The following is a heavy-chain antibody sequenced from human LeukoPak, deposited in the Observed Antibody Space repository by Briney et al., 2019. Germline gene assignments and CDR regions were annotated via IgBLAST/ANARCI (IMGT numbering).Heavy chain of an antibody. V-gene: IGHV1-2*02. CDR2: INPNSGGT. CDR3: AREARGGDYGMDV. J-gene: IGHJ6*02. Sequence: GASVKVSCKASGYTFTGYYMHRVRQAPGQGLEWMGWINPNSGGTNYAQKFQGRVTMTRDTSISTAYMELSRLRSDDTAVYYCAREARGGDYGMDVWGQGTTVTVSS. CDR1: GYTFTGYY. D-gene: IGHD2-21*01.